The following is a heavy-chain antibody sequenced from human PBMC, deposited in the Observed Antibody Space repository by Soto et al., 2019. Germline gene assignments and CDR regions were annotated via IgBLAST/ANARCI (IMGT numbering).Heavy chain of an antibody. J-gene: IGHJ6*02. CDR1: GDSLDSGDYY. CDR3: VRDEGSELGDYGMDV. D-gene: IGHD3-10*01. Sequence: QAQLQESGPGLVKPSQTLSLTCTVSGDSLDSGDYYWTWIRQPPGKGLEWIGYIYYSGSTSYNPSLKSRVIISIDTSKNQFSLKLNSVTAADTAVYYCVRDEGSELGDYGMDVWGQGTTVTVSS. CDR2: IYYSGST. V-gene: IGHV4-30-4*01.